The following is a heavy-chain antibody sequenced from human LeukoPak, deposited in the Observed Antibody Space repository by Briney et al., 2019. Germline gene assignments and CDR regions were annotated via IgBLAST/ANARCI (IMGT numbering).Heavy chain of an antibody. D-gene: IGHD2-15*01. Sequence: AGGSLRLSCAASGFTFSGSAMHWVRQASGKGLEWVGRIISKANSYATAYAASVKGRFTISRDDSKNTAYLQMNSLKTEDTAVYYCTRSGSVVVVVAATRHYYYGMDVWGKGTTVTVSS. CDR1: GFTFSGSA. V-gene: IGHV3-73*01. CDR2: IISKANSYAT. CDR3: TRSGSVVVVVAATRHYYYGMDV. J-gene: IGHJ6*04.